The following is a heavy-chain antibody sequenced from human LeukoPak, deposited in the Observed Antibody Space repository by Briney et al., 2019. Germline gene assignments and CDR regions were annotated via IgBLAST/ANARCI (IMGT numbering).Heavy chain of an antibody. CDR3: ARTDLGIAVYFDY. CDR2: IYYSGST. Sequence: SETLSLTCTVSGGSISSYYWSWIRQPPGKGLEWIGYIYYSGSTNYNPSLKSRVTISVDTSKNQFSLKLSSVTAADTAVYYCARTDLGIAVYFDYWGQGTLVTVSS. J-gene: IGHJ4*02. D-gene: IGHD6-19*01. V-gene: IGHV4-59*01. CDR1: GGSISSYY.